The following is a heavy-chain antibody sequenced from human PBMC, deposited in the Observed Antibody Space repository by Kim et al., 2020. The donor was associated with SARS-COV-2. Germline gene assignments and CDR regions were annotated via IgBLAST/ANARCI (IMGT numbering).Heavy chain of an antibody. V-gene: IGHV1-2*02. Sequence: ASVKVSCKASGYTFTGYYMHWVRQAPGQGLEWMGWINPNSGGTNYAQKFQGRVTMTRDTSISTAYMELSRLRSDDTAVYYCARSLYCSSTSCYHFDYWGQGTLVTVSS. CDR1: GYTFTGYY. CDR2: INPNSGGT. CDR3: ARSLYCSSTSCYHFDY. J-gene: IGHJ4*02. D-gene: IGHD2-2*01.